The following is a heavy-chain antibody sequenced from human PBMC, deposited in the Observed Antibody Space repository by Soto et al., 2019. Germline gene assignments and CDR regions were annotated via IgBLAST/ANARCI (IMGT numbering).Heavy chain of an antibody. J-gene: IGHJ4*02. CDR3: ARGWLQFSYYFDY. V-gene: IGHV3-33*01. CDR1: GFTFSSYG. D-gene: IGHD5-12*01. CDR2: IWYDGSNK. Sequence: QVQLVESGGGVVQPGRSLRLSCAASGFTFSSYGMHWVRQAPGKGLEWVAVIWYDGSNKYYADSVKGRFTISRDNSKNTLYLQMNSLRDEDTAVYYCARGWLQFSYYFDYLGQGTLVPVSS.